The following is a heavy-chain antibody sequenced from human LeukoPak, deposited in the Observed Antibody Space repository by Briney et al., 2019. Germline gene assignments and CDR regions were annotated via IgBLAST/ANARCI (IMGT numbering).Heavy chain of an antibody. D-gene: IGHD6-13*01. CDR3: ARDMVGAAELKDAFDI. CDR1: GGSISSSSYY. V-gene: IGHV4-39*07. CDR2: IYYSGST. Sequence: SETLSLTCTVSGGSISSSSYYWGWISQPPGKGLERIGCIYYSGSTYYNPSLKSRVTISVDTSKNQFSLKLSSVTAADTAVYYCARDMVGAAELKDAFDIWGQGTMVTVSS. J-gene: IGHJ3*02.